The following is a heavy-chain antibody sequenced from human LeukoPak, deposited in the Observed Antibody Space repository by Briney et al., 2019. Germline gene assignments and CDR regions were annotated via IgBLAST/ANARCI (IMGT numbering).Heavy chain of an antibody. CDR1: AISFFSHD. D-gene: IGHD3-22*01. CDR3: ARARNDYDSNGFSLLRY. CDR2: IWYGGSDV. V-gene: IGHV3-33*01. J-gene: IGHJ4*02. Sequence: GTSLRLFCGVSAISFFSHDMHWGRRAPGRGVEGGAVIWYGGSDVSYVDFVKVRFTLSRAHYKNTMYLQMNSLTAEDPPLYYCARARNDYDSNGFSLLRYWGQGTLVHVSS.